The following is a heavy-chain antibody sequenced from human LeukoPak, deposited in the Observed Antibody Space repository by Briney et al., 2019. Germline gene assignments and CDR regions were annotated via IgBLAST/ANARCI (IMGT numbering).Heavy chain of an antibody. CDR3: ARGLQTWQPGWFDP. D-gene: IGHD5-24*01. CDR2: VSSGSVTT. V-gene: IGHV3-48*02. Sequence: GGSLRLSCVASGFTFSTYPMNWVRQAAGKGLEWVSYVSSGSVTTYYADSVKGRFTISRDNAKNSLYLQMNSLRDEDTAVYYCARGLQTWQPGWFDPWGQGALVTVSS. J-gene: IGHJ5*02. CDR1: GFTFSTYP.